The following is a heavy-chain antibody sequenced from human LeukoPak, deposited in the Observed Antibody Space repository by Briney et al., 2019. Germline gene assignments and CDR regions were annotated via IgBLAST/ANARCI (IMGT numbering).Heavy chain of an antibody. CDR3: GTANDATKFRGRIAISTDESTSTAYMELSSLRSEDTAVYLCARGRVTIIAVVSTIDAFDS. CDR2: IIPIFGTA. CDR1: GGTCTSYA. D-gene: IGHD1-1*01. J-gene: IGHJ3*02. V-gene: IGHV1-69*05. Sequence: SVKLSCTASGGTCTSYAISWVRHAHGQGLEWMGGIIPIFGTATYAQKFQGRVTITTDESTSTAYMVRRSLGSAETAVCYCGTANDATKFRGRIAISTDESTSTAYMELSSLRSEDTAVYLCARGRVTIIAVVSTIDAFDSWGQGTMVTASS.